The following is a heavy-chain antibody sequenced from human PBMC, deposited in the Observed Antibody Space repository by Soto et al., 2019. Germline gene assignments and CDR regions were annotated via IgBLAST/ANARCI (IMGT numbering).Heavy chain of an antibody. D-gene: IGHD3-22*01. CDR3: AKGSVVNGHYYFEY. J-gene: IGHJ4*02. CDR2: ISGGGGST. Sequence: GGSLRLSCAAAGFTFSHYAMSWVRQAPGKGLDWVSAISGGGGSTYYADSVEGRFTISRDNSKNTLFLQMNSLRAEDTAVYYYAKGSVVNGHYYFEYWGQGTLVTVSS. V-gene: IGHV3-23*01. CDR1: GFTFSHYA.